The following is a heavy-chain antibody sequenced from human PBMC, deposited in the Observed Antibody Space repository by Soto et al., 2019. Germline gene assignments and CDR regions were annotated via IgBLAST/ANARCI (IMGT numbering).Heavy chain of an antibody. V-gene: IGHV1-18*01. J-gene: IGHJ4*02. D-gene: IGHD3-3*01. CDR2: ISAYNGNT. CDR1: GYTFTTYG. CDR3: ARGAHGSGYAVY. Sequence: QVQLVQSGTEVKKPGASVKVSCKTSGYTFTTYGVNWVRQAPGRGLEWVGWISAYNGNTNYPQKFQGRVTLITDTSTNTAYLEMRSLTFEDTAVYLCARGAHGSGYAVYWGQGTLVTVSS.